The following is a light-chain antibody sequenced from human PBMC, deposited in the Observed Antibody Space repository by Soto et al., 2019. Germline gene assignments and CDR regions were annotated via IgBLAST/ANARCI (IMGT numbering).Light chain of an antibody. CDR1: QSIRKN. CDR2: GAS. J-gene: IGKJ1*01. Sequence: EIVLTQSPGTLSWSPGERATLSCRASQSIRKNLGWYQHKPGKAPRLLIYGASNRATGIPDRFSGSGSGTDFTLTIRRLEPEDFAVYYCQQYGTSGTFGQGTKVDIK. V-gene: IGKV3-20*01. CDR3: QQYGTSGT.